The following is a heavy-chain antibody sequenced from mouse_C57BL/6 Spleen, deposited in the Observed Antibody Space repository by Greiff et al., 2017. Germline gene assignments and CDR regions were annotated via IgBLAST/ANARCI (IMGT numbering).Heavy chain of an antibody. J-gene: IGHJ4*01. CDR2: ISYDGSN. CDR1: GYSITSGYY. V-gene: IGHV3-6*01. CDR3: AREGYYYGSSYDAMDY. Sequence: EVQLQQSGPGLVKPSQSLSLTCSVTGYSITSGYYWNWIRQFPGNKLEWMGYISYDGSNNYNPSLKNRISITRDTSKNQFFLKLNSVTTEDTATYYCAREGYYYGSSYDAMDYWGQGTSVTVSS. D-gene: IGHD1-1*01.